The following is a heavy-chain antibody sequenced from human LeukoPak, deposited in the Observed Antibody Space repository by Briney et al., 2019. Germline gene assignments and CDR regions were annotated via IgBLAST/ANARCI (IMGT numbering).Heavy chain of an antibody. V-gene: IGHV1-2*02. CDR1: GYTFTGYY. D-gene: IGHD2-15*01. J-gene: IGHJ5*02. Sequence: SVKVSCKASGYTFTGYYMHWVRQAPGQGGEGMGWINPNSGATHYAQKFQARVTMPRHTSISTAYIKLSPLRSDHTAVYYCARPLYCSGGSCYLIWFDPWGQGTLVTVSP. CDR2: INPNSGAT. CDR3: ARPLYCSGGSCYLIWFDP.